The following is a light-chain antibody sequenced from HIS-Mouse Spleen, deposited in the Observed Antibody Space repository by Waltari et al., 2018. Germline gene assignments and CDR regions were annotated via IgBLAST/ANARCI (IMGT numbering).Light chain of an antibody. CDR1: QSVSSY. V-gene: IGKV3-11*01. J-gene: IGKJ2*01. Sequence: EIVLTQSPATMYLSPGERATLSCRASQSVSSYLAWYQQKPGQAPRLLIYDASNRATGIPARFSGSGSGTDFTVTISSLEPEDFAVYYCQQRSNWPLFGQGTKLEIK. CDR3: QQRSNWPL. CDR2: DAS.